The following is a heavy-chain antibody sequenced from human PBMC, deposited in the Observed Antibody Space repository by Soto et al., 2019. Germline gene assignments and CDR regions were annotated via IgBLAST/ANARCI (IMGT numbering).Heavy chain of an antibody. D-gene: IGHD1-26*01. V-gene: IGHV1-69*06. Sequence: ASVKVSCKASGGTFSSYAISWVRQAPGQGLEWMGGIIPIFGTANYAQKFQGRVTITADKSTSTAYMELSSLRSEDTAVYYCASPREGAARYNFDYWGQGTLVTVSS. CDR2: IIPIFGTA. CDR1: GGTFSSYA. J-gene: IGHJ4*02. CDR3: ASPREGAARYNFDY.